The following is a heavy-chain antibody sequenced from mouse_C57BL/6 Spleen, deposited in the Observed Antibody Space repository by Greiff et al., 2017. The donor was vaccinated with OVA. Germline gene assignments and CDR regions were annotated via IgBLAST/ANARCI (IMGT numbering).Heavy chain of an antibody. J-gene: IGHJ3*01. V-gene: IGHV1-74*01. CDR1: GYTFTSYW. Sequence: VQLQQPGAELVKPGASVKVSCKASGYTFTSYWMHWVKQRPGQGLEWIGRIHPSDSDTNYNQKFKGKATLTVDKSSSTAYTQLSSLTSEDSAVYYCAIKGANWVFAYWGQGTLVTVSA. CDR2: IHPSDSDT. D-gene: IGHD4-1*01. CDR3: AIKGANWVFAY.